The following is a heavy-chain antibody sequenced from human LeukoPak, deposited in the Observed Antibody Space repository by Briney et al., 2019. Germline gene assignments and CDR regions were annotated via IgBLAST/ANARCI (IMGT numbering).Heavy chain of an antibody. CDR3: AREITIFGVVSPHDAFDI. CDR1: GFTFSSYE. Sequence: GGSLRLSCAASGFTFSSYEMNWVRQAPGKGLDGVPYISSSGSTIYYADSVKGRFTISRDNAKNSLYLQMNSLRAEDTAVYYCAREITIFGVVSPHDAFDIWGQGTMVTVSS. V-gene: IGHV3-48*03. CDR2: ISSSGSTI. D-gene: IGHD3-3*01. J-gene: IGHJ3*02.